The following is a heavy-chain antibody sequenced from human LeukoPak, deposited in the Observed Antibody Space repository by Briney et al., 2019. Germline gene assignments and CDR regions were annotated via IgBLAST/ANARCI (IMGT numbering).Heavy chain of an antibody. J-gene: IGHJ4*02. D-gene: IGHD4-17*01. Sequence: GGSLRLSCAASGFTFSSYSMNWVRQAPGKGLEWVSYISSSSSTIYYADSVKGRFTISRDNAKNSLYLQMNSLRAEDTAVYYCARDGGDYGDYEGDDWGQGTLVTVSS. CDR3: ARDGGDYGDYEGDD. CDR2: ISSSSSTI. V-gene: IGHV3-48*01. CDR1: GFTFSSYS.